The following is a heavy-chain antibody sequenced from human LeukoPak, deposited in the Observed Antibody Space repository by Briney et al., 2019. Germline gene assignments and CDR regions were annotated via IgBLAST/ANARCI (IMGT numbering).Heavy chain of an antibody. D-gene: IGHD3/OR15-3a*01. V-gene: IGHV4-4*07. Sequence: SETLSLTCTVSGVSISDYHWSWIRQPAGKGLEWIGRIFTSGSTNYTPSLKSRVTMSVDTSKNQFSLNLTSVTAADTAVYYCARGWTGYPYYFDYWGQGTLVTVSS. CDR2: IFTSGST. J-gene: IGHJ4*02. CDR3: ARGWTGYPYYFDY. CDR1: GVSISDYH.